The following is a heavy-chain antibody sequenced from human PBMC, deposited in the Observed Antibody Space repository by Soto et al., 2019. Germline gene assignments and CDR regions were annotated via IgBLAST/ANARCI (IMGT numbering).Heavy chain of an antibody. J-gene: IGHJ6*02. V-gene: IGHV3-7*01. CDR3: ARDSYCSGGSCYYYGMDV. D-gene: IGHD2-15*01. CDR2: IKQDGSEK. CDR1: GFTFSSYW. Sequence: PGGSLRLSCAASGFTFSSYWMSWVRQAPGKGLEWVANIKQDGSEKYYVDSVKGRFTISRDNAKNSLYLQMNSLRAEDTAVYYCARDSYCSGGSCYYYGMDVWGQGTTVTVYS.